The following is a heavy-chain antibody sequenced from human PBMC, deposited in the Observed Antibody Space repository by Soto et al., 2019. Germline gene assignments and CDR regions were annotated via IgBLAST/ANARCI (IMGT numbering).Heavy chain of an antibody. V-gene: IGHV4-61*01. CDR3: ARLSYGDSYYYYGMDV. D-gene: IGHD4-17*01. Sequence: QVQLQESGPGLVKPSETLSLTCTVSGGSVSSGSYYWSWIRQPPGKGLEWIGYIYYSGSTNYNPSLKSRVPISVDTSKNQCSLKLSSVTAADTAVYYCARLSYGDSYYYYGMDVWGQGTTVTVSS. CDR2: IYYSGST. CDR1: GGSVSSGSYY. J-gene: IGHJ6*02.